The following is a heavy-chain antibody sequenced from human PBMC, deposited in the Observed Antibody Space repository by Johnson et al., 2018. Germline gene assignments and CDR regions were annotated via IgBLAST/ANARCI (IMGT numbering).Heavy chain of an antibody. CDR1: GLTFSTYG. CDR2: IWYDGSNK. V-gene: IGHV3-33*01. D-gene: IGHD6-19*01. J-gene: IGHJ6*02. Sequence: QVQLVESGGGVVQPGRSLRLSCAASGLTFSTYGMHWVRQAPGKGLEWVAVIWYDGSNKYYADSVKGRFTVSRDNSKNTLYLQRNSLRVEDTAVYYCARSYSSGWYYYYYAMDVWGQGTTVTVSS. CDR3: ARSYSSGWYYYYYAMDV.